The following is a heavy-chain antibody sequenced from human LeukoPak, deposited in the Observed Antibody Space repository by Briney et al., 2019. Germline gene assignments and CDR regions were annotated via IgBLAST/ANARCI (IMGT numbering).Heavy chain of an antibody. V-gene: IGHV4-34*01. D-gene: IGHD4-17*01. CDR3: ARLGGLRPFGY. Sequence: PSETLSLTCAVYGGSFSGYYWSWIRQPPGKGLEWIGEINHSGSTNYNPSLKSRVTISVDTSKNQFSLKLSSVTAADTAVYYCARLGGLRPFGYWGQGTLVTVSS. CDR1: GGSFSGYY. J-gene: IGHJ4*02. CDR2: INHSGST.